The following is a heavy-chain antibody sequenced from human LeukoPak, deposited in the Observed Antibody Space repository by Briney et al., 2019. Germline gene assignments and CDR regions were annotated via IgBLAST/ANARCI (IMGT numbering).Heavy chain of an antibody. CDR2: ISYDGSNK. J-gene: IGHJ6*02. V-gene: IGHV3-30*04. D-gene: IGHD4-17*01. Sequence: GRSLRLSCAASGFTFSSYAMHWVRQAPGKGLEWVAVISYDGSNKYYADSVKGRFTISRDNSKDTLYLQMNSLRAEDTAVYYCATDPTTRLRRPTSAYGMDVWGQGTTVTVSS. CDR3: ATDPTTRLRRPTSAYGMDV. CDR1: GFTFSSYA.